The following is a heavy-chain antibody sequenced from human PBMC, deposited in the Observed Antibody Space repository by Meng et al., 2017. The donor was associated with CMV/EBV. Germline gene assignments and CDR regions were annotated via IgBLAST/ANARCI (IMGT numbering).Heavy chain of an antibody. V-gene: IGHV4-34*01. Sequence: SETLSLTCAVYGGSFSGYYWSWIRQPPGKGLEWIGSIYYSGSTSYNPSLKSRVTISVDTSKNQFSLKLSSVTAADTAVYYCAREAIDCSSTSCELDYWGQGTLVTVSS. D-gene: IGHD2-2*01. CDR3: AREAIDCSSTSCELDY. CDR1: GGSFSGYY. CDR2: IYYSGST. J-gene: IGHJ4*02.